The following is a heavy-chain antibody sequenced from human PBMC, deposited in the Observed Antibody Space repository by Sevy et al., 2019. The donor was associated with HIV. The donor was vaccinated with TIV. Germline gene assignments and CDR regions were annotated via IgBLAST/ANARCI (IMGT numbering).Heavy chain of an antibody. CDR1: GYTFTDYH. Sequence: ASVKVSCKASGYTFTDYHLHWMRQAPGIGLEWMGWMNALIGLTKYDEMFQGRVSMTGDKATSTAYMELTRLTSDDTAVDYCARTAVSGNYNCFDPWGQGTMVTVSS. V-gene: IGHV1-2*02. CDR3: ARTAVSGNYNCFDP. D-gene: IGHD6-19*01. J-gene: IGHJ5*01. CDR2: MNALIGLT.